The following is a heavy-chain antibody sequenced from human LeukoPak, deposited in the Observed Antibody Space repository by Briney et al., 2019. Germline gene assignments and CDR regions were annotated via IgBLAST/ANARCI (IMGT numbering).Heavy chain of an antibody. CDR2: ISYDGSNK. J-gene: IGHJ3*02. V-gene: IGHV3-30-3*01. CDR3: AKDGGWGLSTWYSGFDI. D-gene: IGHD1-26*01. Sequence: PGGSLRLSCAASGFTFSSYAMHWVRQAPGKGLEWVAVISYDGSNKYYADSVKGRFTISRDNSKSTLYLQMNSLRAEDTAVYYCAKDGGWGLSTWYSGFDIWGQGTMVTVSS. CDR1: GFTFSSYA.